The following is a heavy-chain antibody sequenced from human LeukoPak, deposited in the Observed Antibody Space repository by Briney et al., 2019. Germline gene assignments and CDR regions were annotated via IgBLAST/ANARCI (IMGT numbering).Heavy chain of an antibody. CDR2: IYYSGST. J-gene: IGHJ6*03. CDR1: GGSISSSSYY. D-gene: IGHD3-10*01. V-gene: IGHV4-39*07. CDR3: ARTFGRLKHYYYYYMDV. Sequence: SETLSLTCTVSGGSISSSSYYWGWIRQPPGKGLEWIGSIYYSGSTYYNPSLKSRVTISVDTSKNQFSLKPSSVTAADTAVYYCARTFGRLKHYYYYYMDVWGKGTTVTVSS.